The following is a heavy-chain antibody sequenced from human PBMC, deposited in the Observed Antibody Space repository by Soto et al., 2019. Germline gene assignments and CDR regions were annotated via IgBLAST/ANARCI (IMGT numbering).Heavy chain of an antibody. J-gene: IGHJ4*03. Sequence: SETLSLTCTVSGDSISSGSCWGGIRQPPGEGPEWIASIYHGGTTFYNPSLKSRISISVDTSKNQFSLRLTSVTAADTATYYCASVHVMVVAGSTFDYWGRGALVTVSS. CDR2: IYHGGTT. CDR1: GDSISSGSC. D-gene: IGHD6-19*01. CDR3: ASVHVMVVAGSTFDY. V-gene: IGHV4-38-2*02.